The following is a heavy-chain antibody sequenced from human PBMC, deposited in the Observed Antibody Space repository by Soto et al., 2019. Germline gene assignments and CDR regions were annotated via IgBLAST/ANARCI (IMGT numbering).Heavy chain of an antibody. CDR2: IDHSGST. D-gene: IGHD6-13*01. J-gene: IGHJ4*02. CDR3: ARVAAAGTYFDY. Sequence: QVQLQESGTGLVKPSGTLSLTCAVSGGSISSNNWWSWVRQPPGKGLEWIGEIDHSGSTNYNPSLKSRVTISLHKSKNQFSLKLSSVTAADTAVYSCARVAAAGTYFDYWGQGTLVTVSS. CDR1: GGSISSNNW. V-gene: IGHV4-4*02.